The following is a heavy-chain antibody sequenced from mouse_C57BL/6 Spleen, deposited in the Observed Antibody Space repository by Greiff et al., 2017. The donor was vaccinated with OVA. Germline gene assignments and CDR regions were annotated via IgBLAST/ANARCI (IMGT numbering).Heavy chain of an antibody. CDR1: GYTFTDYE. J-gene: IGHJ2*01. Sequence: VKLQESGAELVRPGASVTLSCKASGYTFTDYEMHWVKQTPVHGLEWIGAIDPETGGTAYNQKFKGKAILTADKSSSTAYMELRSLTSEDSAVYYCTRPRDGYYSYYFDYWGQGTTLTVSS. CDR2: IDPETGGT. CDR3: TRPRDGYYSYYFDY. V-gene: IGHV1-15*01. D-gene: IGHD2-3*01.